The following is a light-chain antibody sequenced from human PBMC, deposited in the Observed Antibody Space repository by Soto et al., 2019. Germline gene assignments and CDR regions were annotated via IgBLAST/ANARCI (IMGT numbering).Light chain of an antibody. CDR1: QSVSSKF. CDR3: QQRSNWPIT. V-gene: IGKV3D-20*02. CDR2: AAS. Sequence: PGERAAHSCRASQSVSSKFLAWYQQKPGQAPRLLIYAASNRATGIPDGFSGSGSGTDFTLTISRLEPEDFAVYYCQQRSNWPITFGQGTRLEIK. J-gene: IGKJ5*01.